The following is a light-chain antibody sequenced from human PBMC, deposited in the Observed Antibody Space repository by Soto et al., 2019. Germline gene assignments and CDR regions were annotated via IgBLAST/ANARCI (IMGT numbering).Light chain of an antibody. CDR3: SSYGGSKV. CDR2: EVS. Sequence: QSALTQPPSASGSPGQSVTISCTGTSSDVGGYNYVSWYQQHPGKAPKLIIYEVSKRPSGVPDRFSGSKSGNTASLTGSGLQAEDEAYYYCSSYGGSKVFGGGTKLTVL. J-gene: IGLJ2*01. V-gene: IGLV2-8*01. CDR1: SSDVGGYNY.